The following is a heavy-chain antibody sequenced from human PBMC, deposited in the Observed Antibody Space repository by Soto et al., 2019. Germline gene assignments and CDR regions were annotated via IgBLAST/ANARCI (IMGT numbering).Heavy chain of an antibody. CDR1: GGTFSDYA. CDR3: ARGRGIGFSSTWNIYWYYNMDV. D-gene: IGHD6-13*01. CDR2: IIPMFATT. V-gene: IGHV1-69*01. J-gene: IGHJ6*02. Sequence: QVQLVQSGAEVRKSGSSVKVSCKAAGGTFSDYALSWVRQAPGQGLEWMGGIIPMFATTNYAQKFQGRVTITADDSATSAHMDLSSLKSEDTAVYYCARGRGIGFSSTWNIYWYYNMDVWGQGTTVTVSS.